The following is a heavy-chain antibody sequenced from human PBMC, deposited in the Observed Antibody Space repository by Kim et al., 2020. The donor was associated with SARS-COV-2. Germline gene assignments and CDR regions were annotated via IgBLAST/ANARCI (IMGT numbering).Heavy chain of an antibody. Sequence: GGSLRLSCAASGFTFSNAWMSWVRQAPGKGLEWDGRIKSKTDGGTTDYAAPVKGRFTISRDDSKNTLYLQMNSLKTEDTAVYYCTTDKREYDILTGYYEAFDIWGQGTMVTVSS. D-gene: IGHD3-9*01. CDR2: IKSKTDGGTT. V-gene: IGHV3-15*01. CDR1: GFTFSNAW. J-gene: IGHJ3*02. CDR3: TTDKREYDILTGYYEAFDI.